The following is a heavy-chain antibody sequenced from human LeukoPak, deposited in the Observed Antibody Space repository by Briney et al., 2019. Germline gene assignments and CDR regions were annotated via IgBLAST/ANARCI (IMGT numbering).Heavy chain of an antibody. CDR2: ISGSGGST. D-gene: IGHD4-17*01. CDR3: AKEQRWLNLTPRSYYGMDV. Sequence: GGSLRLSCAASGFTFSDYYMSWIRQAPGKGLEWVPAISGSGGSTYYADSVKGRFTISRDNSKNTLYLQMNSLRAEDTAVYYCAKEQRWLNLTPRSYYGMDVWGQGTTVTVSS. V-gene: IGHV3-23*01. CDR1: GFTFSDYY. J-gene: IGHJ6*02.